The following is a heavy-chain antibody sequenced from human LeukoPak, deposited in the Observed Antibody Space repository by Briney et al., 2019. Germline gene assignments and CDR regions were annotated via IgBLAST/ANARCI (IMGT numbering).Heavy chain of an antibody. CDR1: GFTFSNYW. CDR2: ISSSSSYI. J-gene: IGHJ3*02. V-gene: IGHV3-21*01. D-gene: IGHD3-10*01. Sequence: EPGGSLRLSCAASGFTFSNYWMHWVRQAPGKGLEWVSSISSSSSYIYYADSVKGRFTISRDNAKNSLYLQMNSLRAEDTAVYYCARVELSAFDIWGQGTMVTVSS. CDR3: ARVELSAFDI.